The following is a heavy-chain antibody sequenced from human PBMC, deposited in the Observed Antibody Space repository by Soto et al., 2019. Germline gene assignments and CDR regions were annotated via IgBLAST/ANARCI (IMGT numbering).Heavy chain of an antibody. D-gene: IGHD1-1*01. CDR2: LSGSGGST. J-gene: IGHJ4*02. V-gene: IGHV3-23*01. Sequence: GGSLRLSCAASGLTFSRYRMRWVRQAPGKGLEWVSALSGSGGSTYYADSVRGRCTISRDNSKNTLYLQMNSLRAEPTAVYFCANGSHDGLLDYVDYWHRGPRDALSS. CDR1: GLTFSRYR. CDR3: ANGSHDGLLDYVDY.